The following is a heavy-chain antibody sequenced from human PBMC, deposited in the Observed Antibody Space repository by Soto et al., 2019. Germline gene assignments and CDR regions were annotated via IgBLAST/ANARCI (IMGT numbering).Heavy chain of an antibody. CDR3: ARLGGVGGGGDY. CDR1: GYRFTSSW. J-gene: IGHJ4*03. D-gene: IGHD3-16*01. CDR2: IDPTNSNI. Sequence: GESLKISCAASGYRFTSSWITWVRHIPGKGLEWMATIDPTNSNINYNPSFRGHVPLSVDKSASTAYLEWISLRASDTAIFYCARLGGVGGGGDYWGQGTLVTVSS. V-gene: IGHV5-10-1*01.